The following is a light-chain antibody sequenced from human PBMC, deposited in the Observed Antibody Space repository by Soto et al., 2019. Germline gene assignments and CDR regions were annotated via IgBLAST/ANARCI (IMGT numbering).Light chain of an antibody. J-gene: IGLJ2*01. CDR3: ASWDDSLTGLV. CDR2: NND. CDR1: SSNIGSNS. Sequence: QSVLTQPPSASGTPGQRVTISCSGSSSNIGSNSVYWYHHLPGTAPKLLIYNNDQRPSGVPDRISGSKSGTSASLAVSGLRSVDEADYYCASWDDSLTGLVFGGGTKLTVL. V-gene: IGLV1-47*02.